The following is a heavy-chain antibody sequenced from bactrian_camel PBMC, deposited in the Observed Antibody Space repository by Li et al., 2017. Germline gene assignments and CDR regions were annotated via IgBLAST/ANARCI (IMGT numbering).Heavy chain of an antibody. Sequence: HVQLVESGGGSVQSGGSLRLSCAVSEYTYSSYCMGWFRQAPGKEREGVAAIASDGMTTYADSVKGRLTISRDNAKNTVYLQLNSLKTEDMGMYYCALRDGRSFGYWGQGTQVTVS. V-gene: IGHV3S53*01. D-gene: IGHD3*01. CDR3: ALRDGRSFGY. J-gene: IGHJ6*01. CDR1: EYTYSSYC. CDR2: IASDGMT.